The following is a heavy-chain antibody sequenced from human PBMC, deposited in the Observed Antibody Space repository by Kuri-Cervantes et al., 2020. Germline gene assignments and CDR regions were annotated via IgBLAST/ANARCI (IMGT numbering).Heavy chain of an antibody. J-gene: IGHJ4*02. D-gene: IGHD2-2*01. CDR3: ARGGYGGQLAPW. CDR2: ISYDGSNK. V-gene: IGHV3-30-3*01. CDR1: GFTFSSYA. Sequence: GESLKISCAASGFTFSSYAMHWVRQAPGKGLEWVAVISYDGSNKYYADSVKGRFTISRDNSKNTLYLQMNSLRAEDTAVYYCARGGYGGQLAPWGGQGTLVTVSS.